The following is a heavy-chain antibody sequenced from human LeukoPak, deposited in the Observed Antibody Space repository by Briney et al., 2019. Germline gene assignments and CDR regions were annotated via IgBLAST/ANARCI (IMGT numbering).Heavy chain of an antibody. V-gene: IGHV5-51*01. CDR2: IYPADSDT. D-gene: IGHD3-10*01. CDR1: GYSFSSYW. J-gene: IGHJ3*02. Sequence: GESLKISCKGFGYSFSSYWIGWVRQMPGKGLEWMGIIYPADSDTRYSPSFQGQVTISADKSISAAHLQWSSLEASDTAMYYCARGSEWEYAFDIWGQGTMVTVSS. CDR3: ARGSEWEYAFDI.